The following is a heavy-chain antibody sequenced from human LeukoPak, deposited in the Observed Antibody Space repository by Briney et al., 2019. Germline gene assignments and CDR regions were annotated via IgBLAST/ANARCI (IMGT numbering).Heavy chain of an antibody. Sequence: GGSLRLSCAASGFTFSSYSMNWVRQAPGKGLEWVSAISGSGGSTYYADSVKGRFTISRDNSKNTLYLQMNSLRAEDTAVYYCAKGLTVVTSDYWGQGTLVTVSS. V-gene: IGHV3-23*01. J-gene: IGHJ4*02. CDR3: AKGLTVVTSDY. D-gene: IGHD4-23*01. CDR1: GFTFSSYS. CDR2: ISGSGGST.